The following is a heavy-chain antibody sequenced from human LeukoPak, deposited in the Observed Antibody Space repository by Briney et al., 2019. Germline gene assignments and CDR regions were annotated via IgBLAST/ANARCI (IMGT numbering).Heavy chain of an antibody. CDR3: AKANMKYCSGGSCFDAFDI. J-gene: IGHJ3*02. D-gene: IGHD2-15*01. CDR1: GFTFSSYA. CDR2: ISGSGGTT. Sequence: GGSLRLSCVASGFTFSSYAMTWVRRAPGKGLEWVSAISGSGGTTYYADSVKGRFTISRDNSKNTLYVQINSLRAEDTAVYYCAKANMKYCSGGSCFDAFDIWGQGTMVTVSS. V-gene: IGHV3-23*01.